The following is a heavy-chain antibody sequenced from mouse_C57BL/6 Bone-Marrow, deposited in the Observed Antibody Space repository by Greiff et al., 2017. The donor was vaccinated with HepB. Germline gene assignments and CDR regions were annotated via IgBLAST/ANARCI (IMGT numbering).Heavy chain of an antibody. Sequence: VMLVESGAELARPGASVKLSCKASGYTFTSYGISWVKQRTGQGLEWIGEIYPRSGNTYYNEKFKGKATLTADKSSSTAYMELRSLTSEDSAVYFCARGYYGKRDYWGQGTTLTVSS. V-gene: IGHV1-81*01. D-gene: IGHD1-1*01. CDR1: GYTFTSYG. J-gene: IGHJ2*01. CDR3: ARGYYGKRDY. CDR2: IYPRSGNT.